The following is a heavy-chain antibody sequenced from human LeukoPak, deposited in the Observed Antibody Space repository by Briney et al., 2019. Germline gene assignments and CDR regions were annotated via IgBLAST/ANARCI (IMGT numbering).Heavy chain of an antibody. J-gene: IGHJ6*03. D-gene: IGHD3-3*01. CDR1: GGSISSYY. CDR2: IYTSGST. Sequence: PSETLSLTCTVSGGSISSYYWSWIRQPAGKGLEWIGRIYTSGSTNYNPSLKSRVTMSVDTSKNQFSLKLSSVTAADTAVYYCARSEKRDFWDYYYYMDVWGKGTTVTVSS. CDR3: ARSEKRDFWDYYYYMDV. V-gene: IGHV4-4*07.